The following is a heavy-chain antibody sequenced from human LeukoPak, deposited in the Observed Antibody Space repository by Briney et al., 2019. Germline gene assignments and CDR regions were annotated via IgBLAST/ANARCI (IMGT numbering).Heavy chain of an antibody. J-gene: IGHJ2*01. D-gene: IGHD3-3*01. Sequence: SETLSLTCAVSGGSISSGGYSWSWIRQPPGKGLEWIGYIYHSGSTYYNPSLKSRVTISVDRSKNQFSLKLSSVTAADTAVYYCARVTGLWSGYYTGWYFDLWGRGTLVTVSS. V-gene: IGHV4-30-2*01. CDR1: GGSISSGGYS. CDR3: ARVTGLWSGYYTGWYFDL. CDR2: IYHSGST.